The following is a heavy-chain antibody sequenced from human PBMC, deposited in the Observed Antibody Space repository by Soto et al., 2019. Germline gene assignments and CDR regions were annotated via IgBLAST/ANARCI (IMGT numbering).Heavy chain of an antibody. Sequence: SVKVSCKASGGTFSSYAISWVRQAPGQGLEWMGGIIPIFGTANYAQKFQGRVTITADESTSTAYMELSSLRSEDTAVYYCASLSGYDGHYYYYGMDVWGQGTTVTVSS. V-gene: IGHV1-69*13. D-gene: IGHD5-12*01. CDR3: ASLSGYDGHYYYYGMDV. CDR2: IIPIFGTA. J-gene: IGHJ6*02. CDR1: GGTFSSYA.